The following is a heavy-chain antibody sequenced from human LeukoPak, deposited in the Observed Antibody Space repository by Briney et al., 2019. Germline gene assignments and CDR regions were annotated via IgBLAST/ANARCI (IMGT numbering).Heavy chain of an antibody. CDR3: ARYPYDSSGYPAHYFDY. Sequence: SVKVSCKASGGTLSSYAISWVRQAPGQGLEWMGGIIPIFGTANYAQKFQGRVTITADESTSTAYMELSSLRSEDTAVYYCARYPYDSSGYPAHYFDYWGQGTLVTVSS. J-gene: IGHJ4*02. CDR1: GGTLSSYA. V-gene: IGHV1-69*13. CDR2: IIPIFGTA. D-gene: IGHD3-22*01.